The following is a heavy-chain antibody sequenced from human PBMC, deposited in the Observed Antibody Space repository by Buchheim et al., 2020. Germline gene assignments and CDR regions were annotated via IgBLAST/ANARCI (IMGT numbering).Heavy chain of an antibody. Sequence: QVQLVESGGGVVQPGRSLRLSCAASGFTFSSYAMHWVRQAPGKGLEWVAVISYDGSNKYYADSVKGRFTISRDNSKNPLYLQMNSLRAEDTAVYYCARGLVYWYMITFGCDYWGQGTL. J-gene: IGHJ4*02. CDR2: ISYDGSNK. CDR3: ARGLVYWYMITFGCDY. D-gene: IGHD3-16*01. CDR1: GFTFSSYA. V-gene: IGHV3-30-3*01.